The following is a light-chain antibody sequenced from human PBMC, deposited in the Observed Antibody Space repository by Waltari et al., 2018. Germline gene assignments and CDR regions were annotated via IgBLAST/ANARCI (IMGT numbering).Light chain of an antibody. J-gene: IGLJ3*02. V-gene: IGLV4-60*03. CDR3: ETCDSNTRV. CDR2: LEDSGNY. CDR1: SGHSTYI. Sequence: QPVLTQSSSTSASLGSSVKLTCTLDSGHSTYIIAWHQQQAGKAPRYLMKLEDSGNYNKVSGDRARFPGSGSGADRYLAIFNRQSEDEADYYCETCDSNTRVFGGATKLTVL.